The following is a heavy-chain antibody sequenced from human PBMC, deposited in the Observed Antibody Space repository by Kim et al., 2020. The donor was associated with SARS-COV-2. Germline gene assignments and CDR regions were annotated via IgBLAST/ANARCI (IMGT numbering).Heavy chain of an antibody. CDR2: IIPILGIA. D-gene: IGHD3-10*01. V-gene: IGHV1-69*04. Sequence: SVKVSCKASGGTFSSYAISWVRQAPGQGLEWMGRIIPILGIANYAQKFQGRVTITADKSTSTAYMELSSLRSEDTAVYYCARDQDYYGSGPTWYYGMDVWGQGTTVTVSS. CDR1: GGTFSSYA. J-gene: IGHJ6*02. CDR3: ARDQDYYGSGPTWYYGMDV.